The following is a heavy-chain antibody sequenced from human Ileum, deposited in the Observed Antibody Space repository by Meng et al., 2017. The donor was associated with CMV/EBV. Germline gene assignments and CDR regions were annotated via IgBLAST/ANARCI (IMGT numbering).Heavy chain of an antibody. D-gene: IGHD3-22*01. CDR2: MNQDGSQR. V-gene: IGHV3-7*01. CDR1: GFTFSSYW. J-gene: IGHJ4*02. CDR3: ARDPQDDSAYSYFDS. Sequence: GESLKISCAASGFTFSSYWMNWVRQAPGKGLEWVANMNQDGSQRYYVDSVKGRFTISRDNAKNSLYLQMNSLRVEDTAVYYCARDPQDDSAYSYFDSWGQGTLVTVSS.